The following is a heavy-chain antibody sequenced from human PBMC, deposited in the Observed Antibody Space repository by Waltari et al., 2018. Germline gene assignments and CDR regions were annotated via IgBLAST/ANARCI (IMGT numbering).Heavy chain of an antibody. CDR2: IYYSGST. V-gene: IGHV4-39*01. CDR3: ARHAQENYYYYGMDV. J-gene: IGHJ6*02. Sequence: QLQLQESGPGLVKSSETLSLTCTVSGGSISTSSYYWGWIRQPPGKGLEWIGSIYYSGSTYYNPSLKSRVTISVDTSKNQFSLKLSSVSAADTAVYYCARHAQENYYYYGMDVWGQGTTVTVSS. CDR1: GGSISTSSYY.